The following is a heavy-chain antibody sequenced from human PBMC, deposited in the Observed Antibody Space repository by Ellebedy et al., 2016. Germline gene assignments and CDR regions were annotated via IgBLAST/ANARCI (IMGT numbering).Heavy chain of an antibody. J-gene: IGHJ3*02. D-gene: IGHD3-22*01. V-gene: IGHV1-69*13. CDR3: ARGGVVVIPTDAFDI. CDR1: GGTFSSYA. CDR2: IIPIFGTA. Sequence: ASVKVSCKASGGTFSSYAISWVRQAPGQGLEWMGGIIPIFGTANYAQKFQGRVTITADESTSTAYMELSSLRSEDTAVYYCARGGVVVIPTDAFDIWGQGTMVTVSS.